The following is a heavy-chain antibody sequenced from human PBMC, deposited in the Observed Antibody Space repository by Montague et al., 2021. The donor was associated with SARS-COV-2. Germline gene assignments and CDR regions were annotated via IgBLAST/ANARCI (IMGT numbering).Heavy chain of an antibody. Sequence: SETLSLTCSVSGGSVTSRTYHWGWIRQPPGKGLEWIGSIYYTGSTYYNPSLKSRVTISIDTSKNHFPLRLTSVTAADTAVYFCAREGLHNWFDPWGQGTLVIVSS. CDR3: AREGLHNWFDP. V-gene: IGHV4-39*02. CDR1: GGSVTSRTYH. J-gene: IGHJ5*02. CDR2: IYYTGST.